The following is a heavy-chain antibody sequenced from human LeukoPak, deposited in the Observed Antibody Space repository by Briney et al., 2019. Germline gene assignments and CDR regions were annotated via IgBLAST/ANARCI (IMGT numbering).Heavy chain of an antibody. V-gene: IGHV3-48*04. D-gene: IGHD3-22*01. Sequence: GGSLRPSCAASGFTFNSYSMNWVRQAPGKGLEWISYISSSSSTVYYADSVRGRFTISRDNAKNSLYLQMNTLRAEDSAVYYCARDRGPYYYDSSGSYYFDYWGQGTLVTVSS. CDR3: ARDRGPYYYDSSGSYYFDY. CDR2: ISSSSSTV. J-gene: IGHJ4*02. CDR1: GFTFNSYS.